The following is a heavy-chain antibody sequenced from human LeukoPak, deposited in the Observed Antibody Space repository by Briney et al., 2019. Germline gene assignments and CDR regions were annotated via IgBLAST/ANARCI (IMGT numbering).Heavy chain of an antibody. CDR2: ISSSSSYI. J-gene: IGHJ4*02. CDR3: ARGRGGNLDY. D-gene: IGHD3-16*01. Sequence: GGSLRLSCAASGFTFSSYGMSWVRQAPGKGLEWVSSISSSSSYIYYADSVKGRFTISRDNAKNSLYLQMNSLRAEDTAVYYCARGRGGNLDYWGQGTLVTFSS. V-gene: IGHV3-21*01. CDR1: GFTFSSYG.